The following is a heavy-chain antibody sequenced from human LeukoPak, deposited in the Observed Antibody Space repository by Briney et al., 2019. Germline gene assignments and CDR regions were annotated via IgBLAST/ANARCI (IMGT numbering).Heavy chain of an antibody. CDR2: INPNSGGT. D-gene: IGHD5-12*01. CDR3: ARDPTRYSGYDSAYYFDY. J-gene: IGHJ4*02. V-gene: IGHV1-2*02. Sequence: GASVKVSCKASGYTFTGYYMHWVRQAPGQGLEWMGWINPNSGGTNYAQKFQGRVTMTRDTSISTAYMELSRLRSDDTAVYYCARDPTRYSGYDSAYYFDYWGQGTLVTVSS. CDR1: GYTFTGYY.